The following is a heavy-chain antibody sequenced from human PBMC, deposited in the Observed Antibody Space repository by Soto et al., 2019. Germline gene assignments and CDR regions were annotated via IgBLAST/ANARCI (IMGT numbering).Heavy chain of an antibody. V-gene: IGHV1-69*06. CDR2: IIPIFGTA. J-gene: IGHJ4*02. CDR3: ASGKAVGIGGYYTYFDY. CDR1: GGTFSSYA. Sequence: QVQLVQSGAEVKKPGSSVKVSCKASGGTFSSYAISWVRQAPGRGLEWMGGIIPIFGTANYAQKFQGRVTITADKSTSTAYMELSSLRSEDTAVYYCASGKAVGIGGYYTYFDYWGQGTLVTVSS. D-gene: IGHD1-26*01.